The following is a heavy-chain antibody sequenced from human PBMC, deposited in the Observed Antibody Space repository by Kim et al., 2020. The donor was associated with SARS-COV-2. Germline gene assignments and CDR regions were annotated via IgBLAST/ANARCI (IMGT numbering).Heavy chain of an antibody. D-gene: IGHD1-7*01. Sequence: NYAQKFQDRITSTADESTSTAYMELSSLRSDDTAVYYCARRETKWDALDIWGQGTMVTVSS. J-gene: IGHJ3*02. CDR3: ARRETKWDALDI. V-gene: IGHV1-69*01.